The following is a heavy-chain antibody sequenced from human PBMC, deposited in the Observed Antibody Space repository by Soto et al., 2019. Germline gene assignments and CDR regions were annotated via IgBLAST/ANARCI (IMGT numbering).Heavy chain of an antibody. Sequence: QVQLVQSGAEVKKPGSSVNVSCKASGGTFSTYSIGWVRQAPGQGLEWMGRIIPILGVVDYAEKFQVRVTITADRSTNTAYMGLSSLRSDDTAVYYCARGFAVVPAPDTGLNWFDPWGQGTLVTVSS. J-gene: IGHJ5*02. CDR2: IIPILGVV. V-gene: IGHV1-69*02. D-gene: IGHD2-2*01. CDR3: ARGFAVVPAPDTGLNWFDP. CDR1: GGTFSTYS.